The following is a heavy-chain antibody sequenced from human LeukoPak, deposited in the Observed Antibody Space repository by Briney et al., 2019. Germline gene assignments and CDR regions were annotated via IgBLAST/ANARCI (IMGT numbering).Heavy chain of an antibody. CDR1: GGSISSGGYY. V-gene: IGHV4-30-2*01. CDR2: IYHSGST. D-gene: IGHD6-13*01. J-gene: IGHJ6*03. Sequence: PSETLSLTCTVSGGSISSGGYYWSWIRQPPGKGLEWIGYIYHSGSTYYNPSLKSRVTISVDRSKNQFSLKLSSVTAADTAVYYCARGGAAAAVVGYYYYMDVWGKGTTVTVSS. CDR3: ARGGAAAAVVGYYYYMDV.